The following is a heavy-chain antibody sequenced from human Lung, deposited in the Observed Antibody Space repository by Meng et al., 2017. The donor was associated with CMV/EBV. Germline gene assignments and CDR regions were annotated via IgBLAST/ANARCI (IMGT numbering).Heavy chain of an antibody. D-gene: IGHD2-15*01. CDR2: ISYDGSNK. CDR3: AHGGGDC. J-gene: IGHJ4*02. Sequence: QGRLVEFGGGVVQPGRSLRLSCAASGFTFSSYAMHWVRQAPGKGLEWVAVISYDGSNKYYADSVKGRFTISRDNSKNTLYLQMNSLRAEDTAVYYCAHGGGDCWGQGTLVTVSS. V-gene: IGHV3-30-3*01. CDR1: GFTFSSYA.